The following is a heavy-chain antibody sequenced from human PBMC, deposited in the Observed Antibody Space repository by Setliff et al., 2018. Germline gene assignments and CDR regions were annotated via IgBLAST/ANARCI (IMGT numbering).Heavy chain of an antibody. CDR3: ARDRGYCSSTACYPYIPGLDV. D-gene: IGHD2-2*01. V-gene: IGHV3-7*01. CDR2: IKKEGSEK. J-gene: IGHJ3*01. Sequence: GAPRLSCAASGFTFSSYWMSWVRQAPGKGLEWVANIKKEGSEKYYVDSVKGRFTISRDNAKNSFDLQRNSLRAEDTAVYYCARDRGYCSSTACYPYIPGLDVWGQGTMVTVSS. CDR1: GFTFSSYW.